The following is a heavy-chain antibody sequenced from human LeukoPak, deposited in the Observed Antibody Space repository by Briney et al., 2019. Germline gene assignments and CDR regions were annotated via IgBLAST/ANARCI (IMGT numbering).Heavy chain of an antibody. CDR2: IYYSGST. CDR1: AGSITSYY. J-gene: IGHJ4*02. V-gene: IGHV4-59*01. Sequence: PSETLSLTCTVSAGSITSYYWSWIRQPPGKRLEWIGYIYYSGSTNYNPSLNSRVTISVDTSKNQFSLKLTSVTAADTAVYYCARHHGGGVYYFDYWGQGTLVTVSP. D-gene: IGHD4-23*01. CDR3: ARHHGGGVYYFDY.